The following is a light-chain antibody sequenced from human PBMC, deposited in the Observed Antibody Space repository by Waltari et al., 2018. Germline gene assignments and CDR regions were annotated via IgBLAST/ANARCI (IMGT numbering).Light chain of an antibody. CDR3: QSVDGTYNPV. J-gene: IGLJ2*01. Sequence: VFTQPHSVSGSPGQTVTIPCSRSSGTIDRQYVQLYQQRPGSAPITVIYKDNQRPSGVPDRFSGSIDSSSNSASLTISGLKSEDEADYYCQSVDGTYNPVFGGGTRLTVL. V-gene: IGLV6-57*03. CDR1: SGTIDRQY. CDR2: KDN.